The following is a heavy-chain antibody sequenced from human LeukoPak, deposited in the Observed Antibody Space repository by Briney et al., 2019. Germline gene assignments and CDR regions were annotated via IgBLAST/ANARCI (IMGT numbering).Heavy chain of an antibody. V-gene: IGHV1-18*01. J-gene: IGHJ4*02. CDR2: ISAYKGNT. CDR1: GYTFTTYG. D-gene: IGHD6-13*01. Sequence: ASVKVSCKASGYTFTTYGISWVRQAPGQGLEWMGWISAYKGNTNYAQKFQGRVTMTTDTSTSTAYMELRSLTSDDTAVYYCARPVAVAGSYYFDYWGQGTLVTVSS. CDR3: ARPVAVAGSYYFDY.